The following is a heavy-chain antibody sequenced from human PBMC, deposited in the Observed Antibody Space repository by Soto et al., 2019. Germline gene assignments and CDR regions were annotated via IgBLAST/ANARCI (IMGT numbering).Heavy chain of an antibody. J-gene: IGHJ4*02. V-gene: IGHV3-74*01. CDR3: ARDGGNICSGGSCYFQAPDY. CDR2: IISGSGRST. Sequence: EVQLVESGGGLVQPGGSLRLSCAASGFTFSSDWMNWVRQSPGKGLEWVSRIISGSGRSTNYADSVKGRFTISRDNSKNTLAVQMSSLRAEDTAVYYCARDGGNICSGGSCYFQAPDYWGQGTLVTVSP. D-gene: IGHD2-15*01. CDR1: GFTFSSDW.